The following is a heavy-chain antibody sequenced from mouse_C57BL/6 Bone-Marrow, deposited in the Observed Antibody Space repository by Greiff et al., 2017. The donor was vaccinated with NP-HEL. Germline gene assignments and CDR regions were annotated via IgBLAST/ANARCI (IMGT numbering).Heavy chain of an antibody. J-gene: IGHJ3*01. CDR2: IDPSDSYT. CDR1: GYTFTSYW. V-gene: IGHV1-50*01. CDR3: PPIYYGYGDGWFAY. D-gene: IGHD2-2*01. Sequence: QVQLQQPGAELVKPGASVKLSCKASGYTFTSYWMQWVKQRPGQGLEWIGEIDPSDSYTNYNQKFKGKATLTVDTSSSTAYMQLSSLTSEDSAVYYCPPIYYGYGDGWFAYWGQGTLVTVSA.